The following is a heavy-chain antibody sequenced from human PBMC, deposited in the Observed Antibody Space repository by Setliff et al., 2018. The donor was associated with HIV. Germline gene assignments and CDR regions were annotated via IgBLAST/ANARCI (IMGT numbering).Heavy chain of an antibody. J-gene: IGHJ4*02. CDR2: LYPADSNI. D-gene: IGHD3-16*01. CDR3: TRLWHENWGGVDY. Sequence: PGESLKISCKGSGYSFTSYWIGWVRQMPGKGLEWMGLLYPADSNIRYSPSFQGQVTISVDKSTNTAFLQWTSLRASDTAMYYCTRLWHENWGGVDYWGQGTLVTVS. CDR1: GYSFTSYW. V-gene: IGHV5-51*01.